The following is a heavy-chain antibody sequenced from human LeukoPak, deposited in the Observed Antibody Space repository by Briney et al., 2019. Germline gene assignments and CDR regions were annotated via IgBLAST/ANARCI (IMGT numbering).Heavy chain of an antibody. D-gene: IGHD6-19*01. Sequence: ASVKVSCKASGYTFTSYYMHWVRQAPGQGLEWMGIINPSGGSTGYAQKFQGRVTMTRDTSTSTVYMELSSLRSEDTAVYYCARRSPPRKLSIAVAGGKALDYWGQGTLVTVSS. CDR2: INPSGGST. CDR3: ARRSPPRKLSIAVAGGKALDY. V-gene: IGHV1-46*01. J-gene: IGHJ4*02. CDR1: GYTFTSYY.